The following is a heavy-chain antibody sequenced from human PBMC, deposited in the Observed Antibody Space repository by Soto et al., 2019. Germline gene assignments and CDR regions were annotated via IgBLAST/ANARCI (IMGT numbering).Heavy chain of an antibody. D-gene: IGHD6-19*01. Sequence: NLSETLSLTCTVSGGSISSYYWSWIRQPAGKGLEWIGRIYTSGSTNYNPSLKSRVTMSVDTSKNQFSLKLSSVTAADTAVYYCAREGDSGWDFDAFDIWGQGTMVTVSS. V-gene: IGHV4-4*07. J-gene: IGHJ3*02. CDR2: IYTSGST. CDR3: AREGDSGWDFDAFDI. CDR1: GGSISSYY.